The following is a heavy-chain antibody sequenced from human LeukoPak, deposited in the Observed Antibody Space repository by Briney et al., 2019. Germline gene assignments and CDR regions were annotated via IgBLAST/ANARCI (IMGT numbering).Heavy chain of an antibody. J-gene: IGHJ4*02. CDR2: ISYDGSNK. CDR3: ARVFSKYSSSQPDY. CDR1: AFTFKIYA. V-gene: IGHV3-30-3*01. Sequence: GGSLRLSCAASAFTFKIYAMHWVRQAPGKGLEWVAVISYDGSNKYYADSVKGRFTISRDNSKNTLYLQMNSLRAEDTAVYYCARVFSKYSSSQPDYWGQGTLVTVSS. D-gene: IGHD6-13*01.